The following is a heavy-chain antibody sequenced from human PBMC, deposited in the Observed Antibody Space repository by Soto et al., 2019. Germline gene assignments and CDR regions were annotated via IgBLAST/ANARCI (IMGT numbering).Heavy chain of an antibody. Sequence: GESLKISCKGSGYSFTSYWIGWVRQMPGKGLEWMGIIYPSDSDTRYSPSFQGQVTISADKSISTAYLQWSSLKASDTAMYYCARTAAAGKYYYGVDVWGQGTMVTVSS. J-gene: IGHJ6*02. V-gene: IGHV5-51*01. D-gene: IGHD6-13*01. CDR1: GYSFTSYW. CDR2: IYPSDSDT. CDR3: ARTAAAGKYYYGVDV.